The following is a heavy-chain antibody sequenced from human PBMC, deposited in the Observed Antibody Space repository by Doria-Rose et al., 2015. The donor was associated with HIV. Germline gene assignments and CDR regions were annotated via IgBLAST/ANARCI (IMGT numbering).Heavy chain of an antibody. CDR3: ARVLSGTYDY. Sequence: QVQLQESGPGLVKPSETLSLTCSVSGGSISHYYWSWIRQPPGKGLEYIGDIFYTGSTNYSPSLKSRVSISIDTSKNKSSLRLSSVTAADTAVYYCARVLSGTYDYWGQGTLVTVSS. CDR2: IFYTGST. CDR1: GGSISHYY. J-gene: IGHJ4*02. V-gene: IGHV4-59*01. D-gene: IGHD1-26*01.